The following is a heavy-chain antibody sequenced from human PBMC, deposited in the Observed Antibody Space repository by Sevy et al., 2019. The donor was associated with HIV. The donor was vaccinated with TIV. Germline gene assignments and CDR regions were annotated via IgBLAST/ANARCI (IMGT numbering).Heavy chain of an antibody. CDR3: ARDHVKDGDLGDYYYFAMDV. V-gene: IGHV3-11*01. J-gene: IGHJ6*02. CDR1: GFTSSDYY. Sequence: GGSLRLSCAASGFTSSDYYMSWIRQAPGKGLEWLSYISGSGSDIYYADSVKGRFTISRGNAKNSLYLQMGSLRADDTAVYYCARDHVKDGDLGDYYYFAMDVWGQGTTVTVSS. CDR2: ISGSGSDI. D-gene: IGHD4-17*01.